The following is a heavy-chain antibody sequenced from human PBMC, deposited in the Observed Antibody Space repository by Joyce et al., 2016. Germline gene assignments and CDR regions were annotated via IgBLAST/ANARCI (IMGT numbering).Heavy chain of an antibody. Sequence: QVQLVQSGAEVKRPGSSVKVSCKTSGGSFSTFEINWVRQAPGQGLEWMGGMVPMFRTTNYAKKFQGRVTISADELTDTVYMEMSSLTSDDTAIYYCARGSAYFDYWGQGTHVIVSS. CDR1: GGSFSTFE. CDR2: MVPMFRTT. D-gene: IGHD3-16*01. J-gene: IGHJ4*02. V-gene: IGHV1-69*12. CDR3: ARGSAYFDY.